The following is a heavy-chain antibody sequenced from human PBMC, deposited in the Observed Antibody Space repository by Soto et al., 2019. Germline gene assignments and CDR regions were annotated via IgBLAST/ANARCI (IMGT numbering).Heavy chain of an antibody. J-gene: IGHJ5*02. CDR3: ARDQGSYYDSSGYYVGPWFDP. Sequence: GGSLRLSCAASGFTFSSYAMHWVRQAPGKGLEWVAVISYDGSNKYYADSVKGRFTISRDNSKNTLYLQMNSLRAEDTAVYYCARDQGSYYDSSGYYVGPWFDPWGQGTLVTVSS. V-gene: IGHV3-30-3*01. D-gene: IGHD3-22*01. CDR2: ISYDGSNK. CDR1: GFTFSSYA.